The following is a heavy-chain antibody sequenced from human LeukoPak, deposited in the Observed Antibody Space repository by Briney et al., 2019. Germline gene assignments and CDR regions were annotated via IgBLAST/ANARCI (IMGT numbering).Heavy chain of an antibody. CDR2: INNSGST. V-gene: IGHV4-4*07. CDR3: AREGGDPRWLDP. J-gene: IGHJ5*02. D-gene: IGHD6-25*01. Sequence: SETLSLTCTVTGGSISTFYWTWIRQPAGKGLEWIGRINNSGSTNYNPSLRSRVSMSVDRSKNQFSVTLSSVTAADTAVYFCAREGGDPRWLDPWGQGTLVTVSS. CDR1: GGSISTFY.